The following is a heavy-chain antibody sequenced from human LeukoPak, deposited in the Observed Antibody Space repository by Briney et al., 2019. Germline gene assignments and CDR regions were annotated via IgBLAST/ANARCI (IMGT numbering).Heavy chain of an antibody. D-gene: IGHD5-18*01. J-gene: IGHJ4*02. V-gene: IGHV1-69*05. CDR3: AVGYSYGYNDY. Sequence: SVKVSCKASGGTFSSYAISWVRQAPGQGLEWMGRIIPIFGTANYAQKFQGRVTITTDESTSTAYMERSSLRSEDTAVYYCAVGYSYGYNDYWGQGTLVTVSS. CDR1: GGTFSSYA. CDR2: IIPIFGTA.